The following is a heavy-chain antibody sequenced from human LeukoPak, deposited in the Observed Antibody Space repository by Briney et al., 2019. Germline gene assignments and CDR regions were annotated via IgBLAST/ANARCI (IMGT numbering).Heavy chain of an antibody. Sequence: PSETLSLTCKVSGGSMNGYYWSWIRQPPGKGLEWIGEINHRGSTKYNPSLKSRVTISVDTSKNQFSLNLRSATAADTAVYYCARGDILTGYSYWGQGTLVTVSS. J-gene: IGHJ4*02. CDR1: GGSMNGYY. CDR2: INHRGST. CDR3: ARGDILTGYSY. D-gene: IGHD3-9*01. V-gene: IGHV4-34*01.